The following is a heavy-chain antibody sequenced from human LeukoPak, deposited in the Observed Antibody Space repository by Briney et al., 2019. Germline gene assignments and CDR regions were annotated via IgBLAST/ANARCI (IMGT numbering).Heavy chain of an antibody. V-gene: IGHV3-23*01. CDR3: AKVAITGYSSIPGGWFDP. J-gene: IGHJ5*02. Sequence: GGSLRLSCAASGFTFSSYAVSWVRRAPGKGLEWVSAISGSGGSTYYADSVEGRFTISRDNSKNTLYLQMNSLRAEDTAVYYCAKVAITGYSSIPGGWFDPWGQGSLVTVSS. CDR1: GFTFSSYA. CDR2: ISGSGGST. D-gene: IGHD6-13*01.